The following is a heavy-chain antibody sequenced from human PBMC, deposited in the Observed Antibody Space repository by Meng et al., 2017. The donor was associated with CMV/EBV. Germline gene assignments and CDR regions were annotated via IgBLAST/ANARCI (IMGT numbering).Heavy chain of an antibody. CDR2: IYSGGST. CDR3: STTASSGYYYYFNS. V-gene: IGHV3-53*01. Sequence: GESLKISCAASGFTVSSNFMCWVRQALRKGLEWVSVIYSGGSTYYADSVKGRFTISRDNSKNTLYLQMNSLRAEDTAVYYCSTTASSGYYYYFNSWGQGTLVTVSS. D-gene: IGHD3-22*01. J-gene: IGHJ4*02. CDR1: GFTVSSNF.